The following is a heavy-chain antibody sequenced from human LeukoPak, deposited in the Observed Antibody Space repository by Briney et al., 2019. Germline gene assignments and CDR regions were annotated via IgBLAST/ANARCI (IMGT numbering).Heavy chain of an antibody. CDR2: MNPNSGNT. CDR3: ARMALAAAGKSLGY. CDR1: GYTFTGYY. D-gene: IGHD6-13*01. Sequence: ASVKVSCKASGYTFTGYYMHWVRQAPGQGLEWMGWMNPNSGNTSYAQKFQGRVTMTRNTSISTAYMELSSLRSEDTAVYYCARMALAAAGKSLGYWGQGTLVTVSS. J-gene: IGHJ4*02. V-gene: IGHV1-8*02.